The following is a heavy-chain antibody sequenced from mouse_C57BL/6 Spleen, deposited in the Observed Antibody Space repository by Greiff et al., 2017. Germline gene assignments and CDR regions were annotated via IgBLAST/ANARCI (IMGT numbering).Heavy chain of an antibody. CDR2: IHPNSGST. CDR1: GYTFTSYW. Sequence: QVQLQQSGAELVKPGASVKLSCKASGYTFTSYWMHWVKQRPGQGLEWIGMIHPNSGSTNYNEKFKSKATLTVDKSSSTAYMQLSSLTSDDSAVYYCARSEGNQYDYAMDYWGQGTSVTVAS. CDR3: ARSEGNQYDYAMDY. J-gene: IGHJ4*01. D-gene: IGHD2-1*01. V-gene: IGHV1-64*01.